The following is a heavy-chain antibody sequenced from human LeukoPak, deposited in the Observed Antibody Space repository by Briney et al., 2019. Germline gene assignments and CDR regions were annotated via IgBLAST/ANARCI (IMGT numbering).Heavy chain of an antibody. CDR3: ARGKGHIVVLTAIKFDP. J-gene: IGHJ5*02. V-gene: IGHV1-2*02. Sequence: ASVKVSCKAAGYTVTAYYIHWVRQAPGQGLEWVGWINPFTGDTKYGRLFQGRVTITRDTSISTAYMDLNGLRSDDTAVYYCARGKGHIVVLTAIKFDPWGQGTLVTVSS. D-gene: IGHD2-21*02. CDR1: GYTVTAYY. CDR2: INPFTGDT.